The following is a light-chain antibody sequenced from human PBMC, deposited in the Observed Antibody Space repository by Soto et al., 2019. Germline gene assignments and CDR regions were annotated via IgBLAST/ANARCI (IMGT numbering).Light chain of an antibody. J-gene: IGKJ3*01. Sequence: EIVLTQSPGTLSLSPGERATLSCSASQSISSNYLAWYQHKPGQGPRLLIDAASSRATGIPDRFSGSGSGTDFTLTISRLEPEDFALYYCQKYGSAFTFGPGTKVYIK. CDR1: QSISSNY. CDR3: QKYGSAFT. CDR2: AAS. V-gene: IGKV3-20*01.